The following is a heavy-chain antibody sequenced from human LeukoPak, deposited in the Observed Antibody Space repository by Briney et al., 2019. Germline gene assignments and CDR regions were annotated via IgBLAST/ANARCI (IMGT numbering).Heavy chain of an antibody. Sequence: GGSLRLSCAASGFTFSSYSMNWVRQAPGKGLEWVSYISSSGSTIYYADSLKGRFTISRDNAKNSLYLQMNSLRAEDTAVYYCARAHYYDSSGLDFWGQGTLVTVSS. V-gene: IGHV3-48*04. D-gene: IGHD3-22*01. CDR3: ARAHYYDSSGLDF. CDR1: GFTFSSYS. CDR2: ISSSGSTI. J-gene: IGHJ4*02.